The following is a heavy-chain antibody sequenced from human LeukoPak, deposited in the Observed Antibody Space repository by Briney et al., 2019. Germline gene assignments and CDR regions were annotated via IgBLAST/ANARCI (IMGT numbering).Heavy chain of an antibody. CDR3: ARERKGSVYQYDKGVDY. J-gene: IGHJ4*02. Sequence: ASVKVSCKVSGYTLTELSIHWVRQAPGKGLEWMGGFDPEDGETIYAQKFQGRVTMTEDTSTDTAYMELRRLRSDDTAVYYCARERKGSVYQYDKGVDYWGQGTLVTVSS. CDR1: GYTLTELS. CDR2: FDPEDGET. D-gene: IGHD3-22*01. V-gene: IGHV1-24*01.